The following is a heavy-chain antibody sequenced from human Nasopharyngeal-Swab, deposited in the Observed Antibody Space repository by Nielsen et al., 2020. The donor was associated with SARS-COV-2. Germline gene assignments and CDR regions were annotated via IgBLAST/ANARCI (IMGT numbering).Heavy chain of an antibody. J-gene: IGHJ6*03. D-gene: IGHD2-2*01. CDR2: IWYDGSNK. V-gene: IGHV3-33*01. Sequence: GESLKISCAASGFTFSSYGMHWVRQAPGKGLEWVAVIWYDGSNKYYADSVKGRFTISRDNSKNTLYLQMNSLRAEDTAVYYCARDRCSSTSCYYYYYVDVWGKGTTVTVSS. CDR1: GFTFSSYG. CDR3: ARDRCSSTSCYYYYYVDV.